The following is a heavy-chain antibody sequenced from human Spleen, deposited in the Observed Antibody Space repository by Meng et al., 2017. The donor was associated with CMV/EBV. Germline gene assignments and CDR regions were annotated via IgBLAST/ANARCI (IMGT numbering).Heavy chain of an antibody. J-gene: IGHJ4*02. CDR1: GFTFSSYS. D-gene: IGHD3-22*01. CDR3: ARVRLTYYYDSSGYFDY. CDR2: ISSSSSYI. V-gene: IGHV3-21*01. Sequence: GGSLRLSCAASGFTFSSYSMNWVRQAPGKGLEWVSSISSSSSYIYYADSVKGRFTISRDNAKNSLYLQMNSLRAEDTAVYYCARVRLTYYYDSSGYFDYWGQGTLVTVSS.